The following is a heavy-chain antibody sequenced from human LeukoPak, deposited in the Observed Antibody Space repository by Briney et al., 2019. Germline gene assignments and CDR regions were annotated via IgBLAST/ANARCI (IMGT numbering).Heavy chain of an antibody. CDR2: ISGSGGST. Sequence: GGSLRFSCAASGFTFSSYAMSWVRQAPGKGLEWVSAISGSGGSTNYADSVKGRFTISRDNSKNTLYLQMNSLRAEDTAVFYCAKTGVGYCTGGSCSAADYWGQGTLVTVSS. CDR3: AKTGVGYCTGGSCSAADY. CDR1: GFTFSSYA. V-gene: IGHV3-23*01. D-gene: IGHD2-15*01. J-gene: IGHJ4*02.